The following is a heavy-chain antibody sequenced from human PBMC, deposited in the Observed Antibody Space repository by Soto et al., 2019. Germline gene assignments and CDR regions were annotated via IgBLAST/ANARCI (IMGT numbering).Heavy chain of an antibody. Sequence: PGESLKISCKGSGYSFSNNWIGWVRQMLGKYLEWMGIIYPGDSDTRYTPSFQGQVTFSADRSISTAYLQWTSLKASDTAIYYCARVSGYASDYYYGIDVWGQGTTVTVSS. CDR2: IYPGDSDT. CDR3: ARVSGYASDYYYGIDV. V-gene: IGHV5-51*01. D-gene: IGHD5-12*01. CDR1: GYSFSNNW. J-gene: IGHJ6*02.